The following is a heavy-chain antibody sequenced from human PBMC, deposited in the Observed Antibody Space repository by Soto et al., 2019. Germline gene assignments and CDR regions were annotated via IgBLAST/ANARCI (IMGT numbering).Heavy chain of an antibody. CDR1: GFTFSTYW. Sequence: PGGSLRLSCVASGFTFSTYWMHWVRQAPGKGLVWISRINSDGSSTVYADSVKGRFTISRDNAKNTLYLQMDSLRAEDTAVYYCSRDQFLSFGNPPGWFDPWGQGTLVTVSS. D-gene: IGHD3-10*01. CDR2: INSDGSST. J-gene: IGHJ5*02. V-gene: IGHV3-74*03. CDR3: SRDQFLSFGNPPGWFDP.